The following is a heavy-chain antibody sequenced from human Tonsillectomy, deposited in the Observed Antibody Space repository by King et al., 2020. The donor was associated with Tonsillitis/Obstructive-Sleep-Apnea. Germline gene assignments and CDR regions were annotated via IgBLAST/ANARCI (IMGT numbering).Heavy chain of an antibody. CDR3: ARRRGYSYGDWYFDL. D-gene: IGHD5-18*01. J-gene: IGHJ2*01. V-gene: IGHV3-48*03. CDR2: ISSSGTTR. CDR1: GFPFNNYE. Sequence: VQLVESGGGLVQPGGSLRLSCAASGFPFNNYEMNWVRQAPGKGLEWVAYISSSGTTRNYADSMKGRFTISRDNAKNSLFLQMHSLRAEDTAVYYCARRRGYSYGDWYFDLWGRGTLVTVS.